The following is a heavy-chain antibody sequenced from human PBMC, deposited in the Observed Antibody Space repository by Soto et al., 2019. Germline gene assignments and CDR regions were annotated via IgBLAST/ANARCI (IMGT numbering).Heavy chain of an antibody. CDR1: GGTVSSYG. V-gene: IGHV1-69*12. CDR3: ARGRYYGDYADDAFDI. CDR2: IIPIFGTA. D-gene: IGHD4-17*01. Sequence: QVQLVQSGAEVKKPGSSVKVSCKASGGTVSSYGISWVRQAPGQGLEWMGGIIPIFGTANYAQKFQGRVTITADESTSTAYMELSSLRSEDTAVYYCARGRYYGDYADDAFDIWGQGTMVTVSS. J-gene: IGHJ3*02.